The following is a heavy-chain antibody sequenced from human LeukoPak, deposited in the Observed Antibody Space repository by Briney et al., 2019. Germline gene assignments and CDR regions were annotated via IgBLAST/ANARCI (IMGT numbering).Heavy chain of an antibody. CDR1: GFTFTSSA. D-gene: IGHD6-13*01. V-gene: IGHV1-58*01. Sequence: GTSVKVSCKASGFTFTSSAVQWVRQARGQRLEWIGWIIVGSGNTNYAQKFQERVTITRDMSTSTAYMELSSLRSEDTAVYYCAAVFAAAGTYSYYYGMDVWGKGTTVTVSS. CDR2: IIVGSGNT. CDR3: AAVFAAAGTYSYYYGMDV. J-gene: IGHJ6*04.